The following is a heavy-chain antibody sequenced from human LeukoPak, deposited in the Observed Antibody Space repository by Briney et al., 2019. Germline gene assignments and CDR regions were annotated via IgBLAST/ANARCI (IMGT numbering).Heavy chain of an antibody. CDR3: ARDKAFLGYYDTSGYFQQWFDS. J-gene: IGHJ5*01. CDR2: MNPNNGNT. D-gene: IGHD3-22*01. Sequence: ASVKVSCKASGYTFTSFDINWVRQAPGQGLEWMGWMNPNNGNTGYAQQFQDRVTMTTDTSTSTAYMDLRSLGFDDTAVYYCARDKAFLGYYDTSGYFQQWFDSWGQGTLVTVSS. CDR1: GYTFTSFD. V-gene: IGHV1-8*01.